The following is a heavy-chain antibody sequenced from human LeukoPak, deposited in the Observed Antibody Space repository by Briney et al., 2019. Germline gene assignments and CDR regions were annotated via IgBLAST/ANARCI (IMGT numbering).Heavy chain of an antibody. J-gene: IGHJ4*02. D-gene: IGHD6-13*01. Sequence: GGSLRLSCAASGFIFSNYWMHWVRQAPGKGLVWVSRLNSEGTSTTYADSVKGRFTISRDNAKNTLYLQMDSLRAEDTAVYYCARDRIIAAAGTSLGYWGQGALVTVSS. CDR3: ARDRIIAAAGTSLGY. CDR1: GFIFSNYW. CDR2: LNSEGTST. V-gene: IGHV3-74*01.